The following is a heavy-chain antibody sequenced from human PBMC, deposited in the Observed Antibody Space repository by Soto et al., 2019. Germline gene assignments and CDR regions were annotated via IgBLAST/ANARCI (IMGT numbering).Heavy chain of an antibody. CDR2: IWYDGSKK. V-gene: IGHV3-33*01. CDR3: ARSSLVREIGYYYFYNDV. Sequence: QVQLVESGGGVVQPGRSLSLSCAATGFTFSSYGMHWVRQAPGKGLEWVAGIWYDGSKKYYADSVRGRFTISRDNSKSNLYLQMTSLRAEDTAVYYCARSSLVREIGYYYFYNDVWGKGTTVTVSS. D-gene: IGHD3-10*01. CDR1: GFTFSSYG. J-gene: IGHJ6*03.